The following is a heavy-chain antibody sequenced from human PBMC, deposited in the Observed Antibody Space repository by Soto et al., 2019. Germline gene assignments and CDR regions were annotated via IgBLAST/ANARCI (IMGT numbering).Heavy chain of an antibody. CDR3: ARDDMLVVPAATPYYYYGMDV. CDR1: GFTFSSYE. D-gene: IGHD2-2*02. Sequence: GGSLRLSCAASGFTFSSYEVNWVRQAPGKGLEWVSYISSSGSTIYYADSVKGRFTISRDNAKNSLYLQMNSLRAEDTAVYYCARDDMLVVPAATPYYYYGMDVWGQGTTVTV. J-gene: IGHJ6*02. V-gene: IGHV3-48*03. CDR2: ISSSGSTI.